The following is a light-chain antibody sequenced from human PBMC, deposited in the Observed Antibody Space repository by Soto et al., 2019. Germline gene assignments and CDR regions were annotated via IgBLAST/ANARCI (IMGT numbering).Light chain of an antibody. CDR2: DTS. J-gene: IGKJ4*01. Sequence: IVLTQSPGTLPLSPGERATLSCRASQSVSGRQLAWYQHKPGQTPRLLIYDTSARATGVPARFSGSRSGPEFTLTINSLQSEDFAIYYCQRYNNWPLTFGGGTKVESK. CDR1: QSVSGRQ. CDR3: QRYNNWPLT. V-gene: IGKV3-15*01.